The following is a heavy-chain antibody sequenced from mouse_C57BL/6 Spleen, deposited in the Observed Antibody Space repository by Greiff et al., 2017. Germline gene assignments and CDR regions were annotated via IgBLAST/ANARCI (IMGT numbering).Heavy chain of an antibody. CDR3: ARGGGNYGNYYAMDY. CDR2: IYPGDGDT. CDR1: GYAFSSYW. J-gene: IGHJ4*01. D-gene: IGHD1-1*01. V-gene: IGHV1-80*01. Sequence: QVQLKQSGAELVKPGASVKISCKASGYAFSSYWMNWVKQRPGKGLEWIGQIYPGDGDTNYNGKFKGKATLTADKSSSTAYMQLSSLTSEDSAVYFCARGGGNYGNYYAMDYWGQGTSVTVSS.